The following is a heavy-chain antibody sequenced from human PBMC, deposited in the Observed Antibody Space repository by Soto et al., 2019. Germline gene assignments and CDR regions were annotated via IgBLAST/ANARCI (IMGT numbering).Heavy chain of an antibody. D-gene: IGHD3-10*01. CDR2: IYSGGST. CDR1: GFTVSSNY. J-gene: IGHJ6*02. CDR3: AREDVYGSGNGDYHYGMDV. Sequence: GGSLRLSCAASGFTVSSNYMSWVRQAPGKGLEWVSVIYSGGSTYYADSVKGRFTISRDNSKNTLYLQMNSLRAEDTAVYYCAREDVYGSGNGDYHYGMDVWGQGTTVTVSS. V-gene: IGHV3-53*01.